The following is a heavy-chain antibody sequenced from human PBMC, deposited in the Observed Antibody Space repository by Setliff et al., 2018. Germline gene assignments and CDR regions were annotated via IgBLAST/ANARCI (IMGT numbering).Heavy chain of an antibody. J-gene: IGHJ4*02. D-gene: IGHD5-18*01. V-gene: IGHV3-7*01. CDR3: AKFVGYTYGYDY. CDR1: GFTFSSYW. Sequence: GGSLRLSCAASGFTFSSYWMTWVRQAPGKGLEWVANIKQDGGKTYYADSVKGRFTISRDNAKNSLCLQMNSLRAEDTALYYCAKFVGYTYGYDYWGRGTLVTVSS. CDR2: IKQDGGKT.